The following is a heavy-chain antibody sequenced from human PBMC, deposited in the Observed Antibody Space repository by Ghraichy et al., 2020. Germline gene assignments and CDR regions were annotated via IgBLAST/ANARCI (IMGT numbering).Heavy chain of an antibody. CDR3: ARDRRNYYYGMDV. J-gene: IGHJ6*02. CDR1: GFTVSSNY. Sequence: GGSLRLSCAASGFTVSSNYMSWVRQAPGKGLEWVSVIYSGGSTYYADSVKGRFTISRDNSKNTLYLQMNSRRAEDTAVYYCARDRRNYYYGMDVWGQGTTVTVSS. V-gene: IGHV3-53*01. CDR2: IYSGGST.